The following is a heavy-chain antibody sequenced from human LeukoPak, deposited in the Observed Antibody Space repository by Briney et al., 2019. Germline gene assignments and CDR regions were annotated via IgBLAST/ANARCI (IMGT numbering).Heavy chain of an antibody. J-gene: IGHJ5*02. V-gene: IGHV1-8*01. Sequence: ASVKVSCKASGYTFTSCDINWVRQATGQGLEWMGWMNPNSGNTGYAQKFQGRVTMTRNTSISTAYMELSSLRSEDTAVYYCARATILTGYYITRVEDWFDPWGQGTLVTVSS. CDR1: GYTFTSCD. CDR2: MNPNSGNT. CDR3: ARATILTGYYITRVEDWFDP. D-gene: IGHD3-9*01.